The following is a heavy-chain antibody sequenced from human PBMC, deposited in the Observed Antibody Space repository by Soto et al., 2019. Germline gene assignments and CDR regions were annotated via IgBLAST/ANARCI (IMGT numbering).Heavy chain of an antibody. D-gene: IGHD3-3*01. V-gene: IGHV4-31*03. CDR2: IYYSGST. J-gene: IGHJ3*02. CDR1: GGSISSGGYY. CDR3: ARDFANLTIREGFDI. Sequence: SETLSLTCTVSGGSISSGGYYWSWIRQHPGKGLEWIGYIYYSGSTYYNPSLKSRVTISVDTSKNQFSLKLSSVTAADTAVYYCARDFANLTIREGFDIWGQGTMVTVSS.